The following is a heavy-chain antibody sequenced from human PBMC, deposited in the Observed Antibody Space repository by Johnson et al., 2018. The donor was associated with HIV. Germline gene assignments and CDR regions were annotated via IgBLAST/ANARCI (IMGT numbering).Heavy chain of an antibody. Sequence: EVQLVESGGGVVRPGGSLRLSCAASGFTFDDYGMGWVRQAPGKGLEWVSGINWNGGSTGYADSVKGRFTISRDNAKNSLYLQINSLRAEDTALYCCARCSGSYYSNAFDIWGQGTMVTVSS. CDR1: GFTFDDYG. CDR2: INWNGGST. CDR3: ARCSGSYYSNAFDI. D-gene: IGHD1-26*01. V-gene: IGHV3-20*04. J-gene: IGHJ3*02.